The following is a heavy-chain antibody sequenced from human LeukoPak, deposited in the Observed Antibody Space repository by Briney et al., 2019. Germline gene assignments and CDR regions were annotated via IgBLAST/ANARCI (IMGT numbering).Heavy chain of an antibody. J-gene: IGHJ5*02. D-gene: IGHD2-2*01. CDR3: ARTYCNSTRCSNWFDP. Sequence: ASVKVSCKASGYTFTGYYIHWVRQAPGQGLELMGGINPNSGDTNYAQKFQGRVTMTRDTSISTAYMELSSLRSDDTAVCYCARTYCNSTRCSNWFDPWGQGTLVTVSS. CDR2: INPNSGDT. CDR1: GYTFTGYY. V-gene: IGHV1-2*02.